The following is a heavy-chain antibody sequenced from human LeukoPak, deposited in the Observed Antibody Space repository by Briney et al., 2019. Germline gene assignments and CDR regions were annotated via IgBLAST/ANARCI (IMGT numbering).Heavy chain of an antibody. D-gene: IGHD2-15*01. CDR1: GGSISSSNYY. V-gene: IGHV4-39*07. J-gene: IGHJ6*03. Sequence: SETLSLTCTVSGGSISSSNYYWGWIRQPPGKGLEWIGSIYHSGSTNYNPSLKSRVTISVDTSKNQFSLKLSSVTAANTAVYYCARGQSVVGYCSGGSCYSRYYYYMDVWGKGTTVTVSS. CDR2: IYHSGST. CDR3: ARGQSVVGYCSGGSCYSRYYYYMDV.